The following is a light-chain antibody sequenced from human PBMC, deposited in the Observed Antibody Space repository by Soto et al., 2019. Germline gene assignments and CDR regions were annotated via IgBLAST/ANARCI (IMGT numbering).Light chain of an antibody. Sequence: EIVLAQSPATLSLSPGEGATLSRRASQTISSYLAWFQQRPGQAPRLLIYDASNRATGIPVRFSGSGSGTDFTLTIGSLEPKDFAVYYCQQRSSWPPSVTFGQGTRLEIK. CDR2: DAS. V-gene: IGKV3-11*01. J-gene: IGKJ5*01. CDR1: QTISSY. CDR3: QQRSSWPPSVT.